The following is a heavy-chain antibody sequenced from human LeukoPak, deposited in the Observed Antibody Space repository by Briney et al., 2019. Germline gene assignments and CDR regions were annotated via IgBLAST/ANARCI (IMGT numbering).Heavy chain of an antibody. Sequence: GGSLRLSCAASEFTFSTYWMTWVRQAPGKGLEWVSAISGSGGSTYYADSVKGRFTISRDNSKNTLYLQMNSLRAEDTAVYYCAREHAGVSAFDIWGQGTVVTVSS. D-gene: IGHD3-10*01. CDR1: EFTFSTYW. CDR3: AREHAGVSAFDI. J-gene: IGHJ3*02. V-gene: IGHV3-23*01. CDR2: ISGSGGST.